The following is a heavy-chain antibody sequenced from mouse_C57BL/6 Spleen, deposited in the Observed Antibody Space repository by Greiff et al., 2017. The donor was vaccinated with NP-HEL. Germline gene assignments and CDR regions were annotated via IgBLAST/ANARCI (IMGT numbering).Heavy chain of an antibody. Sequence: QVQLQQSGAELVRPGTSVKMSCKASGYTFTNYWIGWAKQRPGHGLEWIGDIYPGGGYTNYNEKFKGKAKLTADKSSSTAYMQFSSLTSEDSAIYYCARSGIEDYFDYWGQGTTLTVSS. J-gene: IGHJ2*01. CDR1: GYTFTNYW. CDR2: IYPGGGYT. V-gene: IGHV1-63*01. CDR3: ARSGIEDYFDY. D-gene: IGHD3-2*02.